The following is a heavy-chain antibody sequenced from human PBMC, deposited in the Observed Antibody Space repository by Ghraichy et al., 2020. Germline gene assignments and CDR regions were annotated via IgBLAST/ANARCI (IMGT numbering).Heavy chain of an antibody. V-gene: IGHV3-74*01. CDR1: GFTFSSYW. CDR2: INSDGSST. CDR3: ARGYCSSTSCQRHNWFDP. Sequence: RLSCAASGFTFSSYWMHWVRQAPGKGLVWVSRINSDGSSTSYADSVKGRFTISRDNAKNTLYLQMNSLRAEDTAVYYCARGYCSSTSCQRHNWFDPWGQGTLVTVSS. D-gene: IGHD2-2*01. J-gene: IGHJ5*02.